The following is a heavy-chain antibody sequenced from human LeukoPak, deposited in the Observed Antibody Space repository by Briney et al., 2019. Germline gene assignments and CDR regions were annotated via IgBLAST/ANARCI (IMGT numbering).Heavy chain of an antibody. CDR2: IYSGGST. Sequence: PGGSLRLSCAASGFTVSRNYMSWVRQAPGKGLEWVSVIYSGGSTYYADSVKGRFTISRDNSKNTLYPQMNSLRAEDTAVYYCARRAYCGGDCYSGYFDYWGQGTLVTVSS. CDR3: ARRAYCGGDCYSGYFDY. CDR1: GFTVSRNY. J-gene: IGHJ4*02. V-gene: IGHV3-66*02. D-gene: IGHD2-21*01.